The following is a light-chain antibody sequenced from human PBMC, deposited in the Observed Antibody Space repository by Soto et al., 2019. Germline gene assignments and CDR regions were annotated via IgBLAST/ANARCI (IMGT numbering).Light chain of an antibody. J-gene: IGLJ1*01. V-gene: IGLV2-14*03. CDR3: SSYTSTASYV. Sequence: ALTQPASVSGSPGQSITISCTGTSSDIGGYNYVSWYQQHPGKAPKLIINYVTNRPSGVSNRFSGSKSGNTASLTISGLQADDEGDYYCSSYTSTASYVFGTGTKLTVL. CDR1: SSDIGGYNY. CDR2: YVT.